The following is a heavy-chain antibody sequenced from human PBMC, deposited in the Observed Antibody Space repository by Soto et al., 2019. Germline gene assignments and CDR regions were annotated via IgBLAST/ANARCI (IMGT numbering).Heavy chain of an antibody. V-gene: IGHV1-8*01. J-gene: IGHJ3*02. CDR2: VNPNSGNT. Sequence: VQLVQSGAEVKRPGASVKVSCKASGYTFTSYDFNWVRQAPGQGLEWMGWVNPNSGNTDYAQKFQGRVTMPRNTSIRTAYMELSSLRSEDTAVYYCARASYLGPAFDIWGQGTMVTVSS. CDR3: ARASYLGPAFDI. CDR1: GYTFTSYD. D-gene: IGHD3-10*01.